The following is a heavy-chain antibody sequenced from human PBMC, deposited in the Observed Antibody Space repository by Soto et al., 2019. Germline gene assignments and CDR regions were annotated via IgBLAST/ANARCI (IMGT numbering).Heavy chain of an antibody. J-gene: IGHJ3*02. V-gene: IGHV3-33*01. CDR2: IWYDGSNK. D-gene: IGHD3-3*01. Sequence: QVQLVESGGGVVQPGRSLRLSCAASGFTFSSYGMHWFRQAPGKWLAWVAVIWYDGSNKYYADSVKGRFTISRDNSNNTLYLQMNSLRAEDTAVYYCARGLLGWLLYGSFDAFDILGQGTMVTVSS. CDR1: GFTFSSYG. CDR3: ARGLLGWLLYGSFDAFDI.